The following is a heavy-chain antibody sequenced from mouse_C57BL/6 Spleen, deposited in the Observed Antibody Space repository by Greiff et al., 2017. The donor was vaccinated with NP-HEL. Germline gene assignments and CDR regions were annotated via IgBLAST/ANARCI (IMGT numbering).Heavy chain of an antibody. V-gene: IGHV1-55*01. D-gene: IGHD1-1*01. CDR2: IYPGSGST. J-gene: IGHJ2*01. CDR3: ARRGYGSSSYYFDY. CDR1: GYTFTSYW. Sequence: QVQLQQPGAELVKPGASVKMSCKASGYTFTSYWITWVKQRPGQGLEWIGDIYPGSGSTNYNEKFKSKATLTVDTSSSTAYMQLSSLTSEDSAVYYCARRGYGSSSYYFDYWGQGTTLTVSS.